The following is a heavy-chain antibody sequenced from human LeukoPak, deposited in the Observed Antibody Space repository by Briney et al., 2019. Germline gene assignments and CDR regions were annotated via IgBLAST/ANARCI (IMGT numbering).Heavy chain of an antibody. CDR3: ARDLELSAVYYFDS. J-gene: IGHJ4*02. CDR2: ISSGSEK. V-gene: IGHV3-30*04. D-gene: IGHD3-3*01. CDR1: GFTSSIFP. Sequence: GGSLRLSCEASGFTSSIFPMHCVRQAPGKGLERVSLISSGSEKYYADSVKGRFTISRDNSKNMLYLQMNSLRADDTAVYYCARDLELSAVYYFDSWGQGTLVIVSS.